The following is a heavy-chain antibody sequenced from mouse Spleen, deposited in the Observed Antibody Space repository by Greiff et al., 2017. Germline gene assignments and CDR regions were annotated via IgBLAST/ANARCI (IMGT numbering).Heavy chain of an antibody. CDR3: ARGAYYRYDWFAY. Sequence: LQESGGGLVKPGGSLKLSCAASGFTFSSYAMSWVRQTPEKRLEWVASISSGGSTYYPDSVKGRFTISRDNARNILYLQMSSLRSEDTAMYYCARGAYYRYDWFAYWGQGTLVTVSA. CDR2: ISSGGST. CDR1: GFTFSSYA. V-gene: IGHV5-6-5*01. D-gene: IGHD2-14*01. J-gene: IGHJ3*01.